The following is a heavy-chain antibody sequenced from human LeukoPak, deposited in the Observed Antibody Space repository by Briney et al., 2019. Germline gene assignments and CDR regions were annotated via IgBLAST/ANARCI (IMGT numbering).Heavy chain of an antibody. D-gene: IGHD3-10*01. CDR1: GFTFSSYG. Sequence: GGSLRLSCTVSGFTFSSYGMHWVRQAPGKGLEWVAVISYDGSNKYYADSVKGRFTISRDNSKNTLYLQMNSLRAEDTAVYYCAKDSAFDYWGQGTLVTVSS. CDR2: ISYDGSNK. J-gene: IGHJ4*02. V-gene: IGHV3-30*18. CDR3: AKDSAFDY.